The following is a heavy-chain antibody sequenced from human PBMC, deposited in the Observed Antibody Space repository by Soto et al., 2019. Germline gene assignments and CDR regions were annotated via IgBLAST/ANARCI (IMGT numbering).Heavy chain of an antibody. CDR1: GFTFSSYS. CDR2: ISSSSSYI. J-gene: IGHJ5*02. CDR3: ARDNGIAAAGDNWFDP. Sequence: GGSLRLSCAASGFTFSSYSMNWVRQAPGKGLEWVSSISSSSSYIYYADSVKGRFTISRDNAKNSLYLQMNSLRAADTAVYYCARDNGIAAAGDNWFDPWGQGTLVTVSS. D-gene: IGHD6-13*01. V-gene: IGHV3-21*01.